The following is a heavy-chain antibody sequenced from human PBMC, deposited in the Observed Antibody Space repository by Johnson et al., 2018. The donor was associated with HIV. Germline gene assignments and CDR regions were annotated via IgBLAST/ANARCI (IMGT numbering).Heavy chain of an antibody. CDR2: ISWNSGSI. D-gene: IGHD6-13*01. CDR1: GFTFDDYA. J-gene: IGHJ3*02. Sequence: VQLVESGGGLVQPGRSLRLSCAASGFTFDDYAMHWVRQAPGKGLEWVSGISWNSGSIGYADSVKGRFTISRDNAKNSLYLQMNSLRAEDTAFYYCAKDIRGDSSSWYPGDAFDIWGQGTMVTVSS. V-gene: IGHV3-9*01. CDR3: AKDIRGDSSSWYPGDAFDI.